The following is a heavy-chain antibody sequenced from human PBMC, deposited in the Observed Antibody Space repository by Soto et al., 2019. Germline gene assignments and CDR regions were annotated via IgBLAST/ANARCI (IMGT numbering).Heavy chain of an antibody. CDR1: GFTFSSYA. CDR3: ARLAYCIRPNCLTYYYGMDV. Sequence: QVQLVESGGGVVQPGRSLRLSCAASGFTFSSYAMHWVRQAPGKGLEWVAVISYDGSNKYYADSVKGRFTISRDNSKNTLYLQMNSLRAEDTAVYYGARLAYCIRPNCLTYYYGMDVWGQGTTVTVSS. V-gene: IGHV3-30-3*01. CDR2: ISYDGSNK. D-gene: IGHD2-2*01. J-gene: IGHJ6*02.